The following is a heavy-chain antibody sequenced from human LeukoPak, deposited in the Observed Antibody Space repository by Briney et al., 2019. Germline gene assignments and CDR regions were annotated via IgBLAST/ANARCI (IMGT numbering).Heavy chain of an antibody. J-gene: IGHJ6*02. CDR2: IDYNENT. V-gene: IGHV4-39*07. CDR1: GGSISGSTYF. Sequence: WETLSLTCTVSGGSISGSTYFWAWIRQTPGKGLEWIGSIDYNENTYYNPSLKSRVTISVDTSKNQFSLKLSSVTAADTAVYYCARDRLYCGGDCYKPPYYYYGMDVWGQGTTVTVSS. D-gene: IGHD2-21*02. CDR3: ARDRLYCGGDCYKPPYYYYGMDV.